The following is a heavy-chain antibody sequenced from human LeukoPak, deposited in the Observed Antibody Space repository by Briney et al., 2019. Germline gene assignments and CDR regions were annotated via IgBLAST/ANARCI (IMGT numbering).Heavy chain of an antibody. CDR2: ISYDGSNK. CDR1: GFTFSSYA. J-gene: IGHJ4*02. CDR3: ARDGGVYYYGSGSYYYY. V-gene: IGHV3-30*04. Sequence: GGSLRLSCAASGFTFSSYAMHWVRQAPGKGLEWVAVISYDGSNKYYADSVKGRFTISRDNSKNTLYLQMNSLRAEDTAVYYCARDGGVYYYGSGSYYYYWGQGTLVTVSP. D-gene: IGHD3-10*01.